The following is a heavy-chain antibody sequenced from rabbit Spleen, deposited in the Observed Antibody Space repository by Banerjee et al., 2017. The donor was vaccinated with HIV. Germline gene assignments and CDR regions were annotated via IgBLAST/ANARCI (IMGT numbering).Heavy chain of an antibody. CDR3: ARGGYVAGYGMDL. Sequence: QSLEESGGDMVKPGASLTLTCTASGFSFSTTYYICWVRQAPGKGLEWIGCGYPDGIGSTAYASWAKGRFTISSHAAQNTLYLQLNSLTAADTATYFCARGGYVAGYGMDLWGPGTLVTVS. J-gene: IGHJ6*01. CDR2: GYPDGIGST. CDR1: GFSFSTTYY. D-gene: IGHD4-2*01. V-gene: IGHV1S40*01.